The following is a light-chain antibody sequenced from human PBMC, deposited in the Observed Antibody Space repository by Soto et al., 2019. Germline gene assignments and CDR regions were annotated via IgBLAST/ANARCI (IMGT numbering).Light chain of an antibody. CDR3: SSYSRRSFYV. V-gene: IGLV2-14*01. Sequence: QSALTQPASVSGSPGQSITISCTGTSSDVGGYIYVSWYQQHPGKAPKLMIYEVSNRPSGVSNRFSGSKSGNTASLTISGLQAEDEADYYCSSYSRRSFYVVGTGTMVTVL. CDR1: SSDVGGYIY. J-gene: IGLJ1*01. CDR2: EVS.